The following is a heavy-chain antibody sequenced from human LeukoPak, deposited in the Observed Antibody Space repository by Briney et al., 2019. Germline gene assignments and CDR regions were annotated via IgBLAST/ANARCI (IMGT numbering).Heavy chain of an antibody. D-gene: IGHD4-23*01. CDR1: GFTFSSYW. CDR2: INTDGSST. CDR3: ARYLRTPDVAFDI. V-gene: IGHV3-74*01. Sequence: GGSLRLSCAASGFTFSSYWMHWVRQAPGKGLVWVSRINTDGSSTSYADSVKGRFTISRDNSKNTLYLQMNSLRADDTSVYYCARYLRTPDVAFDIWGQGTMVTVSS. J-gene: IGHJ3*02.